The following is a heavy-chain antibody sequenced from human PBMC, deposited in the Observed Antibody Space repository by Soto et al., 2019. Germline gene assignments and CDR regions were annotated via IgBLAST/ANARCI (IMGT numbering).Heavy chain of an antibody. CDR2: INSDGSNT. CDR1: GFTFSSYW. D-gene: IGHD6-13*01. CDR3: ARGGYSSSWYINYYGMDV. J-gene: IGHJ6*02. Sequence: EVQLVESGGGLVQPGGSLRLSCAASGFTFSSYWMHWVRQAPGKGLVWVSRINSDGSNTSYADSVKGRFTISRDNAKNTLYLQMNSLRAEDTAVYYCARGGYSSSWYINYYGMDVWGQGTTVTVSS. V-gene: IGHV3-74*01.